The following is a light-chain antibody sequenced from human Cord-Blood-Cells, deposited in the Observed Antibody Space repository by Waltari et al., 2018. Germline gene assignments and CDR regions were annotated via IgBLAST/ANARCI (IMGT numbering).Light chain of an antibody. J-gene: IGLJ3*02. V-gene: IGLV2-23*01. CDR3: CSYAGSSTWV. Sequence: QSALTQPASVSGSPGQSITIYCTGTSSDVGRYNLVSWYQQHPGKAPKLMIYEGSKRPSGVCNRFSGSKSGNTASLTISGLQAEDEADYYCCSYAGSSTWVFGGGTKLTVL. CDR1: SSDVGRYNL. CDR2: EGS.